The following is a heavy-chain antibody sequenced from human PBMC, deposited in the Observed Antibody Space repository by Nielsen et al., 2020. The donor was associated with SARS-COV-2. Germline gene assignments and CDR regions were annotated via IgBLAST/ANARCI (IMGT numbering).Heavy chain of an antibody. CDR1: GFIFSSYA. D-gene: IGHD3-22*01. J-gene: IGHJ3*01. V-gene: IGHV3-23*01. Sequence: GESLKISCTASGFIFSSYAMSWVRQAPGKGLEWVSAISGSGGRTYYADSVKGRFTISRDKSKNTLYVLMNSLRAEDTAVYYCARDQLPHFYDGSGYSPGAFDVWGQGALVIVSS. CDR3: ARDQLPHFYDGSGYSPGAFDV. CDR2: ISGSGGRT.